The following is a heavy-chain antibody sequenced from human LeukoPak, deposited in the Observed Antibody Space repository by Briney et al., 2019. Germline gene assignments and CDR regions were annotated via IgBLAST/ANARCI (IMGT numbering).Heavy chain of an antibody. Sequence: ASVKVSCKASGYTFTGYYMHWVRQAPGQGLEWTGWINPNSGGTNYAQKFQGRVTMTRDTSISTAYMELSRLRSDDTAVYYCARGPEYYYDSSGYYYYWGQGTLVTVSS. CDR3: ARGPEYYYDSSGYYYY. V-gene: IGHV1-2*02. J-gene: IGHJ4*02. CDR2: INPNSGGT. D-gene: IGHD3-22*01. CDR1: GYTFTGYY.